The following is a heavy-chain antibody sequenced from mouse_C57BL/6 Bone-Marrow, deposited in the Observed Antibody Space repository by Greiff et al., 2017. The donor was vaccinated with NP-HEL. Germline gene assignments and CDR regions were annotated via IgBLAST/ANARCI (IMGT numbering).Heavy chain of an antibody. Sequence: EVMLVESGEGSVKPGGSLKLSCAASGFTFSSYAMSWVRQTPEKRLEWVAYISSGGDYIYYADTVKGRFTISRDNARNTLYLQMSSLKSEDTAMYYCTREGHYYGDYWGQGTTLTVSS. V-gene: IGHV5-9-1*02. CDR2: ISSGGDYI. J-gene: IGHJ2*01. CDR1: GFTFSSYA. D-gene: IGHD1-2*01. CDR3: TREGHYYGDY.